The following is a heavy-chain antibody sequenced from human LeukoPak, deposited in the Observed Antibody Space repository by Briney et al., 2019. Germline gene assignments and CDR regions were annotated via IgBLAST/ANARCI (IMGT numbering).Heavy chain of an antibody. Sequence: PGGSLRLSCAASGFTFSSYWMSWVRQAPGKGLEWVANIKQDGSEKYYVDSVKGRFTISRDNAKNSLYLQMNSLRAEDTAVYYCARVLKQQLAQVPFDYWGQGTLVTVSS. J-gene: IGHJ4*02. D-gene: IGHD6-13*01. CDR3: ARVLKQQLAQVPFDY. CDR2: IKQDGSEK. V-gene: IGHV3-7*01. CDR1: GFTFSSYW.